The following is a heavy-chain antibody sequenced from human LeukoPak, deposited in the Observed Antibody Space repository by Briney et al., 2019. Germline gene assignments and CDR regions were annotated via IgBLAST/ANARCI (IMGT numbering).Heavy chain of an antibody. Sequence: GGSLRLSCAVSGFTFSSFWMHRVRQAPGKGLEWVANIKQDGTEKWYVDSVKGRFTISRDNTKNSLYLQMNSLRAEDTAVFYCARDQYDTWSRRGNFDSWGQGTLVIVSS. CDR3: ARDQYDTWSRRGNFDS. D-gene: IGHD3-3*01. CDR1: GFTFSSFW. CDR2: IKQDGTEK. J-gene: IGHJ4*02. V-gene: IGHV3-7*03.